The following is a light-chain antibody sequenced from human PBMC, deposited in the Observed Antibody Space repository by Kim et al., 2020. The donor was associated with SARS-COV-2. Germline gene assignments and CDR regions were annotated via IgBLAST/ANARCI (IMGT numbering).Light chain of an antibody. CDR1: QSVSSY. CDR3: QQRSNWQGT. Sequence: LSPGERATLSCRASQSVSSYLAWYQQKPGQAPRLLIYYASDRATGIPARLSGSGSGTDFTLTISSLEPEDFAVYYCQQRSNWQGTFGQGTKVDIK. V-gene: IGKV3-11*01. CDR2: YAS. J-gene: IGKJ1*01.